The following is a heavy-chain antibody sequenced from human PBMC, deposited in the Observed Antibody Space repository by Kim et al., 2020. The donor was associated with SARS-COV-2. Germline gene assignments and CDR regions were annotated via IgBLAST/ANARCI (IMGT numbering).Heavy chain of an antibody. J-gene: IGHJ3*02. Sequence: GGSLRLSCTASGLTFGDYAMSWFRQAPGKGLEWVGFIRSKAYGGTTEYAASVKGRFTISRDDSKSIAYLQMNSLKTEDTAVYYCTRDGPYCSGGSCHTDAFDIWGQGTMVTVSS. CDR1: GLTFGDYA. CDR2: IRSKAYGGTT. D-gene: IGHD2-15*01. V-gene: IGHV3-49*03. CDR3: TRDGPYCSGGSCHTDAFDI.